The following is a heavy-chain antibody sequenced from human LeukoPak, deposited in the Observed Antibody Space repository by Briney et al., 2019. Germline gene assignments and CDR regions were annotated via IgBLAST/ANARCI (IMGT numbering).Heavy chain of an antibody. J-gene: IGHJ3*02. V-gene: IGHV1-69*13. CDR2: IIPIFGTA. Sequence: ASVKVSCKASGGTFSSYAISWVRQAPGQGLEWMGGIIPIFGTANYAQKFQGRVTITADESTSTAYMELSSLRSEDTAVYYCARSRVVPAAAPGAFDIWGQGTMVTVSS. D-gene: IGHD2-2*01. CDR1: GGTFSSYA. CDR3: ARSRVVPAAAPGAFDI.